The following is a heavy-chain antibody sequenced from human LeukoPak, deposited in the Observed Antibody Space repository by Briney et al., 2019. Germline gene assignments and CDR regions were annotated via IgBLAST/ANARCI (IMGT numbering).Heavy chain of an antibody. Sequence: GGSLRLSCAASGFTFSSYAVSWVRQAPGKGLEWVSAISGSGGSTYYADSVKGRFTISRDNSKNTLYLQMNSLRAEDTAVYYCAKGGAAAASGIQELFDPWGQGTLVTVSS. CDR1: GFTFSSYA. CDR2: ISGSGGST. D-gene: IGHD6-13*01. J-gene: IGHJ5*02. CDR3: AKGGAAAASGIQELFDP. V-gene: IGHV3-23*01.